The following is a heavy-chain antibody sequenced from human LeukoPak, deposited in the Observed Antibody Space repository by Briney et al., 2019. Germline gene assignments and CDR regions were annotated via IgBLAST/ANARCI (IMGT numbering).Heavy chain of an antibody. V-gene: IGHV3-30*02. D-gene: IGHD4-11*01. J-gene: IGHJ6*03. Sequence: PGGSLRLSCAASGFIFSSYVMGWVRQAPGKGLEWVAFIRYDGSNKYYADSVKGRFTISRDNSKNTLYLQMNSLRAEDTAVYYCASISTVTYYYYMDVWGKGTTVTVSS. CDR1: GFIFSSYV. CDR2: IRYDGSNK. CDR3: ASISTVTYYYYMDV.